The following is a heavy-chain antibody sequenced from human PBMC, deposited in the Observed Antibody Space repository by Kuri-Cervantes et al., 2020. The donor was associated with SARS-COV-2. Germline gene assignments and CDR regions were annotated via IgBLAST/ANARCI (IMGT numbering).Heavy chain of an antibody. CDR3: ARAGYYDFWSGYYPVDY. Sequence: GGSLRLSCAASGFTFSSYAMSWVRQAPGKGLEWVAVIWYDGSNKYYADSVKGRFTISRDNSKNTLYLQMNSLRAEDTAVYYCARAGYYDFWSGYYPVDYWGQGTLVTVSS. D-gene: IGHD3-3*01. CDR1: GFTFSSYA. V-gene: IGHV3-33*08. J-gene: IGHJ4*02. CDR2: IWYDGSNK.